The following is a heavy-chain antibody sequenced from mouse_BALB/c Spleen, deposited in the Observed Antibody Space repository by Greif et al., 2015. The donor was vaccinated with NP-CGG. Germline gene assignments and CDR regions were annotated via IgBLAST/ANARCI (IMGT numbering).Heavy chain of an antibody. D-gene: IGHD1-1*01. J-gene: IGHJ3*01. CDR1: GFTFSSFG. CDR3: ARDYGSILSAY. Sequence: EVKLQESGGGLVQPGGSRKLSCAASGFTFSSFGMHWVRQAPEKGLEWVAYISSGSSTIYYADTVKGRFTISRDNPKNTLFLQMTSLRSEDTAMYYCARDYGSILSAYWGQGTLVTVSA. CDR2: ISSGSSTI. V-gene: IGHV5-17*02.